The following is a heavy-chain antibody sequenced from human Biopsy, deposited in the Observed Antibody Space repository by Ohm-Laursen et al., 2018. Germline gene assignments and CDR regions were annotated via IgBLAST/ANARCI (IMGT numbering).Heavy chain of an antibody. CDR2: IVVGSGHT. CDR1: GFTFSSSA. Sequence: SVKASCNASGFTFSSSAVQWVRQARGQRLEWIGWIVVGSGHTNYAQKFQERVTITRDMSTSTAYMELTSLRSEDTAVYYCAATSTLYYYYYAMDVWDQGTTITVSS. J-gene: IGHJ6*02. V-gene: IGHV1-58*01. CDR3: AATSTLYYYYYAMDV.